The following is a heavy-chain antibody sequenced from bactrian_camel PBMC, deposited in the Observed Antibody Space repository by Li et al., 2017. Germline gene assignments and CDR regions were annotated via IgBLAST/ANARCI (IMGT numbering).Heavy chain of an antibody. Sequence: VQLVESGGGSVQPGGSLSLSCAVSGTTNSNYCMGWFRRAPGKEREGVAVIDSDGSTSYADSVKGRFTLSKDNAKNTLYLQMSSLKPEDTAMYYCAASKSGCSWLYQSRYDYWGQGTQVTVS. D-gene: IGHD6*01. CDR2: IDSDGST. V-gene: IGHV3S53*01. CDR1: GTTNSNYC. CDR3: AASKSGCSWLYQSRYDY. J-gene: IGHJ4*01.